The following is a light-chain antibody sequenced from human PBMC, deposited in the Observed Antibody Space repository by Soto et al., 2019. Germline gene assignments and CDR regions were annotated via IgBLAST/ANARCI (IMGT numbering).Light chain of an antibody. CDR3: ASYARGSTLVV. CDR1: SSDVGFSNY. CDR2: DVA. Sequence: QSAPTQPRSVSGSPGQTVTISCTGTSSDVGFSNYISWYQQHPGEAPKLVIYDVAQRPSGVPDRLSGSRSGKTASLTISGLQADDEADYYCASYARGSTLVVFGGGTKVTVL. J-gene: IGLJ2*01. V-gene: IGLV2-11*01.